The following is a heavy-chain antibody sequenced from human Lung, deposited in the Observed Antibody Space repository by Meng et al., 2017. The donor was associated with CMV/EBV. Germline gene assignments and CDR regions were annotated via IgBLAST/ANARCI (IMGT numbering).Heavy chain of an antibody. CDR1: GVSISSNIR. CDR2: IDDSGST. J-gene: IGHJ4*02. D-gene: IGHD1-26*01. CDR3: ARGKQDAWELLAY. V-gene: IGHV4-4*02. Sequence: QVHPKESGPGLVKPSGTLSLTCGVSGVSISSNIRWTWVRQPPGKGLEWIGDIDDSGSTNYNPSLNSRISISLDKSKNHFSLKVNSVTAADTAVYYCARGKQDAWELLAYWGQGALVTVSS.